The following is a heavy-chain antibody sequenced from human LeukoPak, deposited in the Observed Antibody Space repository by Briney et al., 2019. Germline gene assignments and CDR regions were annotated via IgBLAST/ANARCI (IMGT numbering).Heavy chain of an antibody. CDR1: GGSISSSSYY. V-gene: IGHV4-39*01. CDR3: ARLERYDSASYPDF. D-gene: IGHD3-10*01. CDR2: VYYSGSA. Sequence: SETLSLTCTVSGGSISSSSYYWGWIRQPPGKGLEWIGTVYYSGSAYYNPSLKSRLTISVDTSKNQFSLKLTSLTGADTAVYYCARLERYDSASYPDFWGQGTLVTVSS. J-gene: IGHJ4*02.